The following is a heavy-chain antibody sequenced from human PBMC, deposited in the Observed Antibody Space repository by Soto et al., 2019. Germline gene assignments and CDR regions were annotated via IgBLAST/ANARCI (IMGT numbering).Heavy chain of an antibody. CDR2: IIPIFGTA. D-gene: IGHD5-12*01. Sequence: SVKVSCKASGGTFSSYAISWVRQAPGQGLEWMGGIIPIFGTANYAQKFQGRVTITADESTSTAYMELSSLRSEDTAVYYCASTSRGLQAPYDAFDIWGQGTMVTVSS. J-gene: IGHJ3*02. CDR1: GGTFSSYA. V-gene: IGHV1-69*13. CDR3: ASTSRGLQAPYDAFDI.